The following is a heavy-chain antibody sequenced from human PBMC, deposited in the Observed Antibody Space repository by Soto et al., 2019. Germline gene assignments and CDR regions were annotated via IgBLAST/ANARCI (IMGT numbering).Heavy chain of an antibody. Sequence: PSETLSLTCTVSGGSISSGDYYWSWIRQPPGKGLEWIGFIYYSGSTYYNPSLKSRVTISVDTSKNQFSLKLSSVTAADTAVYYCARARGSGYDRGVYYYYYGIDVWGQGTTVTVSS. V-gene: IGHV4-30-4*01. CDR3: ARARGSGYDRGVYYYYYGIDV. CDR1: GGSISSGDYY. J-gene: IGHJ6*02. D-gene: IGHD5-12*01. CDR2: IYYSGST.